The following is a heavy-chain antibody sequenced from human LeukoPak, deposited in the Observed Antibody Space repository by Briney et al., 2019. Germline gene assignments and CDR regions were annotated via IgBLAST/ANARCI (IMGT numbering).Heavy chain of an antibody. CDR2: INIDGSST. V-gene: IGHV3-74*01. CDR3: VTDKVESTRSHRFDP. D-gene: IGHD3-3*01. J-gene: IGHJ5*02. Sequence: PGGSLRLSCEASGFTFSDNWMHWVRQAPGKGLVWVSRINIDGSSTTYADSVKGRFTISRDNAKNTLYLQMNSLRAEDTAVYYCVTDKVESTRSHRFDPWGQGTLVTVSS. CDR1: GFTFSDNW.